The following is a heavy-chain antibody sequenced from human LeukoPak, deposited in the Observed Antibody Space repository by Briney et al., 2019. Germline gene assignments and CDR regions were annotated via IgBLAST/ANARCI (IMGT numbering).Heavy chain of an antibody. Sequence: ASVKVSCKASGYTFTSYYMHWVRRAPGQGLEWMGIINPSGGSTNYAQNFQGRVTMTRDTSTSTVYMELSSLRPEDTAIYYCARIRDGYNDAYDIWGQGTVVTVPS. CDR3: ARIRDGYNDAYDI. D-gene: IGHD5-24*01. CDR1: GYTFTSYY. V-gene: IGHV1-46*01. J-gene: IGHJ3*02. CDR2: INPSGGST.